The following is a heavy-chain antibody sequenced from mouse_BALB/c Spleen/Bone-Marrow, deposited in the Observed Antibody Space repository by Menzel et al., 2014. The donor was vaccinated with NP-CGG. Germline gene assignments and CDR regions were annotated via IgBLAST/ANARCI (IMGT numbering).Heavy chain of an antibody. CDR1: GYTFTDYA. V-gene: IGHV1-67*01. Sequence: QVQLQQSGPELVRPGVSVMISCKGSGYTFTDYAMHWVKQSHAKSLEWIGVISTYSGNTNYNQKFKGKATMTVDKSSSTAYMELARLTSEDSAIYYCARGYYGSSYLFAYWGQGTLVTVSA. CDR2: ISTYSGNT. CDR3: ARGYYGSSYLFAY. D-gene: IGHD1-1*01. J-gene: IGHJ3*01.